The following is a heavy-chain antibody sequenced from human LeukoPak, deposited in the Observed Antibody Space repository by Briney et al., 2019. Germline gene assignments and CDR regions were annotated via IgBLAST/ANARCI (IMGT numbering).Heavy chain of an antibody. Sequence: GESLKISCKGSGYSFITYWINWVRQMPGKGLEWIGRIDPSDSYTNYSPSFQGHVTISADKSISTAYLQWSSLKASDTAMYYCAGTGYCSSTSCYSWFDPWGQGTLVTVSS. J-gene: IGHJ5*02. CDR3: AGTGYCSSTSCYSWFDP. CDR1: GYSFITYW. CDR2: IDPSDSYT. D-gene: IGHD2-2*01. V-gene: IGHV5-10-1*01.